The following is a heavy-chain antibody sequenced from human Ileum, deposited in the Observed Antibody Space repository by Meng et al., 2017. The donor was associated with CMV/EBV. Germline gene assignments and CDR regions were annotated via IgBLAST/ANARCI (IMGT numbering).Heavy chain of an antibody. J-gene: IGHJ4*02. V-gene: IGHV3-30-3*01. CDR1: EFMFSNGA. CDR2: ISYDGSRK. D-gene: IGHD4-11*01. CDR3: ARVLRTETTGLAWGHIDY. Sequence: VIRVGAGGGRVPPGGSLGPPCALSEFMFSNGAMHWVRQGPGKGLEWVAVISYDGSRKYYAESVKGRFTISRDNVKNTLYLQMNSLRAEDTAVYYCARVLRTETTGLAWGHIDYWGQGTLVTVSS.